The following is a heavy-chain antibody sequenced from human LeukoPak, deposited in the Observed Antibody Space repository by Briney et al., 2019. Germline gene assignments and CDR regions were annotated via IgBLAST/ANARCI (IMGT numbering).Heavy chain of an antibody. D-gene: IGHD3-10*01. Sequence: GASVKVSCKASGYSFTDYFMHWVQQAPGKGPEWMGRVDPEDGETIYGEKFQGRVTITADTSTDTAYMELSSLRSEDTAVYYCTTAGKFYYGSGSPSWFDPWGQGTLVTVSS. CDR1: GYSFTDYF. V-gene: IGHV1-69-2*01. CDR2: VDPEDGET. CDR3: TTAGKFYYGSGSPSWFDP. J-gene: IGHJ5*02.